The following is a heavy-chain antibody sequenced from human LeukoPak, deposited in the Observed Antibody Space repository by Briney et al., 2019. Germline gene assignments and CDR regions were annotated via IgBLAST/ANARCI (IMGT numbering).Heavy chain of an antibody. Sequence: PGGSLRLSCAASGFTFSNFGMHWVRQAPGKGLEWVAFMNQDGSEKYCVDSVKGRFTISRDNAKNSLYLQMNSLRAEDTAVYYCTSGNYLDHWGQGTLVTVSS. D-gene: IGHD1-1*01. CDR3: TSGNYLDH. CDR1: GFTFSNFG. V-gene: IGHV3-7*01. CDR2: MNQDGSEK. J-gene: IGHJ4*02.